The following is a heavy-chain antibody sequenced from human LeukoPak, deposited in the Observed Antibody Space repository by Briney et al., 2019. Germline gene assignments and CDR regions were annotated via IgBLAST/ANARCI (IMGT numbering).Heavy chain of an antibody. CDR2: IYYSGST. CDR3: ARGGGTIFGVTYNWFDP. Sequence: PSETLSLTCTVSGGSISSYYWSWIRQPPGKGLEWIGYIYYSGSTNYNPSLKSRVTISVDTSKNQFSLKLSSVTAADTAVYYCARGGGTIFGVTYNWFDPWGQGTLVTVSS. J-gene: IGHJ5*02. CDR1: GGSISSYY. V-gene: IGHV4-59*01. D-gene: IGHD3-3*01.